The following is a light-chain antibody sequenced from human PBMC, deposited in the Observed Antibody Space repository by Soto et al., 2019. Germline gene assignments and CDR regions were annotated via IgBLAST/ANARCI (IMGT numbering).Light chain of an antibody. Sequence: QSALTQPASVSGSPGQSITISCTGTSSDVGAYNFVSWHQQHPGKAPKLIIYNVYDRPSGISYRFSGSKFGNTASLTISGLQGEDEADYYCSSYTISRTYVFGTGTKVTVL. J-gene: IGLJ1*01. CDR1: SSDVGAYNF. CDR2: NVY. V-gene: IGLV2-14*03. CDR3: SSYTISRTYV.